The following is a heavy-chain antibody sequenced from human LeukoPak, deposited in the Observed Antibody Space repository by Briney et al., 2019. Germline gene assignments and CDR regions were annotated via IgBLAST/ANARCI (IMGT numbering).Heavy chain of an antibody. CDR1: GFTFSNYA. CDR3: ARSLLLKQ. Sequence: GGSLRLSCAASGFTFSNYAMSWVRQAPGKGPEWVSSISGGADTTYYADSVKGRFTISRDNSKNTLYPQMNSLRAEDTAVYYCARSLLLKQWGQGTLVTVSS. J-gene: IGHJ4*02. D-gene: IGHD3-10*01. V-gene: IGHV3-23*01. CDR2: ISGGADTT.